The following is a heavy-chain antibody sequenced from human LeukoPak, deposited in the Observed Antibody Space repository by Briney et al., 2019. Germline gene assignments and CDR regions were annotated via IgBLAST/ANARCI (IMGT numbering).Heavy chain of an antibody. CDR3: GRVGSDSRDYYYMDV. CDR1: GGSISSHY. V-gene: IGHV4-59*11. D-gene: IGHD3-22*01. Sequence: SSETLSLTCTVSGGSISSHYWSWIRQPPGKGLEWIGFIFYSGSADYNPSLKSRVTLSVDTSRNQFSLRLSSVTAADTATYYCGRVGSDSRDYYYMDVWGKGTTVTVSS. J-gene: IGHJ6*03. CDR2: IFYSGSA.